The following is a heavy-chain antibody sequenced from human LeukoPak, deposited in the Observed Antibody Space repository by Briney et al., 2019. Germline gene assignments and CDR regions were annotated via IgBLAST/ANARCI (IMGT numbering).Heavy chain of an antibody. D-gene: IGHD3-3*01. CDR3: VRNDTSGVGLDY. J-gene: IGHJ4*02. CDR2: ISGRGTSI. V-gene: IGHV3-23*01. CDR1: GFTFINNA. Sequence: GESLRLSCVASGFTFINNAMTWVRQVPGKGLEWVSNISGRGTSINYAVSVKGRFPISRDNSKNTLYLQMNSLRHEDTAVYYCVRNDTSGVGLDYWGQGSLVTVSP.